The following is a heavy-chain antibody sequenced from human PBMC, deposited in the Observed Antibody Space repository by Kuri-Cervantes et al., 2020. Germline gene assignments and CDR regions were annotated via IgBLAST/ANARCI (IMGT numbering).Heavy chain of an antibody. D-gene: IGHD4-23*01. CDR1: GFTFSSYW. CDR3: ARARGGKLYYFDY. J-gene: IGHJ4*02. V-gene: IGHV3-7*01. Sequence: GESLKISCAASGFTFSSYWMSWVRQAPGKGLEWVANIKQDGSEKYYVDSVKGRFTIPRDNAKNSLYLQMNSLRAEDTAVYYCARARGGKLYYFDYWGQGTLVTVSS. CDR2: IKQDGSEK.